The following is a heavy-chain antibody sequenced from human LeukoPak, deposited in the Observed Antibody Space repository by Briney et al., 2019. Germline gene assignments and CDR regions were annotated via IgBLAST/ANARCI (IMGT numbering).Heavy chain of an antibody. CDR3: AREGRSPTVEAMDV. J-gene: IGHJ6*02. Sequence: GESLKISCKGSGYSFTSYWISWVRQMPGKGLEWTGRIDPSDSYTNYSPSFQGHVTISADKSISTAYLQWSSLKASDTAMYYCAREGRSPTVEAMDVWGQGTTVTVSS. CDR1: GYSFTSYW. D-gene: IGHD4-17*01. CDR2: IDPSDSYT. V-gene: IGHV5-10-1*01.